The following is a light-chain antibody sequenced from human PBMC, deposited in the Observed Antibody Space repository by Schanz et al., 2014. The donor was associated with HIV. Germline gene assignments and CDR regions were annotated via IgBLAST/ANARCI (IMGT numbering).Light chain of an antibody. J-gene: IGKJ4*01. CDR1: QTVSSSS. V-gene: IGKV3-20*01. Sequence: EIVLTQSPVILSLSPGERATLSCRASQTVSSSSLAWYQQKPGQSPRLLIYGASTRATGIPDRFSGSGSGTDFSLTISRLEPEDFAVYFCQYFGNSGGTFGGGTKVELK. CDR2: GAS. CDR3: QYFGNSGGT.